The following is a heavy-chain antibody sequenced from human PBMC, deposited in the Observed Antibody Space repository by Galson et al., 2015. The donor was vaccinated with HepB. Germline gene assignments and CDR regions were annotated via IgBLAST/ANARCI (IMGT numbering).Heavy chain of an antibody. CDR2: ISSSSSTI. V-gene: IGHV3-48*01. D-gene: IGHD3-10*01. CDR3: ARDLNRIGVRGVIRSRLSYGMDV. Sequence: SLRLSCAASGFTFSSYSMNWVRQAPGKGLEWVSYISSSSSTIYYADSVKGRFTISRDNAKNSLYLQMNSLRAEDTAVYYCARDLNRIGVRGVIRSRLSYGMDVWGQGTTVTVSS. CDR1: GFTFSSYS. J-gene: IGHJ6*02.